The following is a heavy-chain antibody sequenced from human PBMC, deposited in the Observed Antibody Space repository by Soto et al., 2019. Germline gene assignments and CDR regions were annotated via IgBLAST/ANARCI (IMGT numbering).Heavy chain of an antibody. CDR3: AREVRTGTYYYYYYGMDV. CDR1: GDSVSSNSAA. CDR2: TYYRSKWYN. D-gene: IGHD3-9*01. V-gene: IGHV6-1*01. Sequence: SPTLSLPCAISGDSVSSNSAAWNWIRQSPSRGLEWLGRTYYRSKWYNDYAVSVKSRITINPDTSKNQFSLQLNSVTPEDTAVYYCAREVRTGTYYYYYYGMDVWGQGTTVTVSS. J-gene: IGHJ6*02.